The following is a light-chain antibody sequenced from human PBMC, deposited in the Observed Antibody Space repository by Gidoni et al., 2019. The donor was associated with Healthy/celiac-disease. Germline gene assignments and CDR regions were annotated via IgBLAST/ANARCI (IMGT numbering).Light chain of an antibody. J-gene: IGKJ3*01. CDR3: QQLNSYPLT. Sequence: DIQLTQSPSFLSASVGDRVTITCRASQDISSYLAWYQQKPGKAPKLLIYGASTLQSGVPSRFSGSGSGTEFTLTISSLQPEDFATYYCQQLNSYPLTFXPXTKVDIK. CDR2: GAS. V-gene: IGKV1-9*01. CDR1: QDISSY.